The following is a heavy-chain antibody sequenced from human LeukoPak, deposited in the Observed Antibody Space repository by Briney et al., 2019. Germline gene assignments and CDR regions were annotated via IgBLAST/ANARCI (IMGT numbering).Heavy chain of an antibody. D-gene: IGHD6-13*01. J-gene: IGHJ4*02. V-gene: IGHV3-21*01. CDR1: GFTFSSYS. CDR3: ARDPSSSWCNDY. CDR2: ISSSSSYI. Sequence: GGSLRLSCAASGFTFSSYSMNWIRQAPGKGLEWVSSISSSSSYIYYADSVKGRFTISRDNAKNSLYLQMNSLRAEDTAVYYCARDPSSSWCNDYWGQGTLVTVSS.